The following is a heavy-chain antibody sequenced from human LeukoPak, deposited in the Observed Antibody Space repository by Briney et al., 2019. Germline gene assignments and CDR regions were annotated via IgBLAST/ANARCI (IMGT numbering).Heavy chain of an antibody. V-gene: IGHV3-48*02. Sequence: GGSLRLSCAASGFTFSNFAMTWVRQAPGKGPEWVSYISGSSRTIYYADSVKGRFTISRDNAKNSLYLQMNSLRDEGTAVYYCARNEWADYWGQGTLVTVSS. CDR2: ISGSSRTI. J-gene: IGHJ4*02. CDR1: GFTFSNFA. D-gene: IGHD1-26*01. CDR3: ARNEWADY.